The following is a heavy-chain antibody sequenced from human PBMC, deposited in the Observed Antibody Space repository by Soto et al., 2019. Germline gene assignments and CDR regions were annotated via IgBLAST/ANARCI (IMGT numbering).Heavy chain of an antibody. D-gene: IGHD4-17*01. CDR1: GGSISSYY. Sequence: PSATLSLTCTVSGGSISSYYWSWIRQPPGKGLEWIGYIYYSGSTNYNPSLKSRVTISVDTSKNQFSLKLSSVTAADTAVYYCATYRFTVTTFYAFDIWGQGTMVTVSS. J-gene: IGHJ3*02. CDR3: ATYRFTVTTFYAFDI. V-gene: IGHV4-59*01. CDR2: IYYSGST.